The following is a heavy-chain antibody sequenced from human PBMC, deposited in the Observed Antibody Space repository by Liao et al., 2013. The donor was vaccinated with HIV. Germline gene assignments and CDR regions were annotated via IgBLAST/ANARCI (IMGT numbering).Heavy chain of an antibody. CDR2: IYTSGST. D-gene: IGHD2-2*01. Sequence: QVQLQESGPGLVKPSQTLSLTCTVSGGSISSGSYYWSWIRQPAGKGLEWIGRIYTSGSTNYNPSLKSRVTISVDTSKNQFSLKLSSVTAADTAVYYCARSSTSRSDWFDPGAREPWSPVSS. CDR1: GGSISSGSYY. J-gene: IGHJ5*02. CDR3: ARSSTSRSDWFDP. V-gene: IGHV4-61*02.